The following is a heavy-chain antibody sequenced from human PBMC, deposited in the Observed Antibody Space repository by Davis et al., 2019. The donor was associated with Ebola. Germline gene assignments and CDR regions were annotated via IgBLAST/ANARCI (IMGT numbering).Heavy chain of an antibody. J-gene: IGHJ4*02. CDR3: ARAGFGELSVWDY. D-gene: IGHD3-10*01. Sequence: PSETLSLTCTVPGGSISSYYWSWIRQPPGKGLEWIGYIYYSGSTNYNPSLKSRVTISVDTSKNQFSLKLSSVTAADTAVYYCARAGFGELSVWDYWGQGTLVTVSS. CDR2: IYYSGST. CDR1: GGSISSYY. V-gene: IGHV4-59*08.